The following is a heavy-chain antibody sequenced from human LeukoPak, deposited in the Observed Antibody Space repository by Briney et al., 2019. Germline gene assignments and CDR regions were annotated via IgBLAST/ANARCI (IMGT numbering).Heavy chain of an antibody. CDR2: ISGSGDNT. J-gene: IGHJ5*02. V-gene: IGHV3-23*01. Sequence: PGGSLRLSCAASRFTFSSYAMSWVRQAPGKGLEWVSGISGSGDNTYYADSVKGRFTISRDNSKNTLYLQMNSLRADDTAVYYCAKGGLVHRFDPWGQGTLVTVSS. CDR1: RFTFSSYA. CDR3: AKGGLVHRFDP.